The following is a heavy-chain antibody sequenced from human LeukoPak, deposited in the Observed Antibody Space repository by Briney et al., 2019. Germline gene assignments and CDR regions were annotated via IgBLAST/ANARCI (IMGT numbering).Heavy chain of an antibody. Sequence: PGGSLRLSCAASGFTFSSYSMNWVRQAPGKGLEWVSSISSSSSYIYYADSVKGRFTISRDNAKNSLYLQMNSLRAEDTAAYYCARGYDFWSGYSPAEYFQHWGQGTLVTVSS. CDR3: ARGYDFWSGYSPAEYFQH. J-gene: IGHJ1*01. D-gene: IGHD3-3*01. CDR1: GFTFSSYS. V-gene: IGHV3-21*01. CDR2: ISSSSSYI.